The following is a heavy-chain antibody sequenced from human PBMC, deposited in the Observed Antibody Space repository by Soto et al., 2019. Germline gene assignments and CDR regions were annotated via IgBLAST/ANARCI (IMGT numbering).Heavy chain of an antibody. CDR3: ARNLWFGELLFDY. J-gene: IGHJ4*02. V-gene: IGHV2-26*01. CDR2: IFSNDEK. Sequence: QVTLKESGPVLVNPTETLTLTCTVSGFSLSNARMGVSWIRQPPGKALEWLAHIFSNDEKSYSTSLKSRLTISKDTSKSQVVLTMTNMDPVDTATYYCARNLWFGELLFDYWGQGTLVTVSS. CDR1: GFSLSNARMG. D-gene: IGHD3-10*01.